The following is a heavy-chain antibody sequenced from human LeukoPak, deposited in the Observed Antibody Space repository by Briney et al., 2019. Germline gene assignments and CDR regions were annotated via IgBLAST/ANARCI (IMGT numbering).Heavy chain of an antibody. CDR2: IYSGGST. Sequence: GGSLRLSCAGSGFTVSNNYMSWVRQAPGKGLEWVSVIYSGGSTYYADSVKGRFTISRDNSKNTLYLQMNSLRAEDTAVYHCARDGRRSGGWYYFDYWGQGTLVTVSS. V-gene: IGHV3-53*01. CDR1: GFTVSNNY. J-gene: IGHJ4*02. D-gene: IGHD6-19*01. CDR3: ARDGRRSGGWYYFDY.